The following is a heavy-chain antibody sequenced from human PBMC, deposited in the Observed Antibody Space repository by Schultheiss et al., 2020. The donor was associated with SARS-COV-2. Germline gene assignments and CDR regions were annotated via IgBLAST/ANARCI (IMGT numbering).Heavy chain of an antibody. CDR3: ARGPYDSSVYYYFDY. D-gene: IGHD3-22*01. CDR2: ISYDGSNK. J-gene: IGHJ4*02. CDR1: GFTFSSYA. V-gene: IGHV3-30*07. Sequence: GGSLRLSCTASGFTFSSYAMHWVRQAPGKGLEWVAVISYDGSNKYYADSVKGRFTLSRDNAKKSVYLQMNSLRAEDTATYFCARGPYDSSVYYYFDYWGQGTLVTVSS.